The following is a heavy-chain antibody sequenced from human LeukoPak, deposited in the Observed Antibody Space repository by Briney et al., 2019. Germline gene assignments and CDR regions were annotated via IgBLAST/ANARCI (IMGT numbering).Heavy chain of an antibody. CDR1: GFTFSSYG. D-gene: IGHD1-26*01. V-gene: IGHV3-30*03. Sequence: GGSLRLSCAASGFTFSSYGMHWVRQAPGKGLEWVAVISYDGSNKYYADSVKGRFTISRDNSKNTLYLQMNSLRAEDTAVYYCARVSGIRDYFDYWGQGTLVTVSS. CDR3: ARVSGIRDYFDY. J-gene: IGHJ4*02. CDR2: ISYDGSNK.